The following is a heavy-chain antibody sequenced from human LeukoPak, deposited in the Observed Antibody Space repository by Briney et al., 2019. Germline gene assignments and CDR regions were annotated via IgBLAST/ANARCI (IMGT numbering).Heavy chain of an antibody. J-gene: IGHJ5*02. V-gene: IGHV3-21*01. CDR3: AAIGYCSSTSCYGGSWFDP. CDR1: GFTFSSYS. Sequence: GGSLRLSCAASGFTFSSYSMNWVRQAPGKGLEWVSSISSSSSYIYYADSVKGRFTISRDNAKNTLYLQMNSLRAEDTAVYYCAAIGYCSSTSCYGGSWFDPWGQGTLVTVSS. D-gene: IGHD2-2*01. CDR2: ISSSSSYI.